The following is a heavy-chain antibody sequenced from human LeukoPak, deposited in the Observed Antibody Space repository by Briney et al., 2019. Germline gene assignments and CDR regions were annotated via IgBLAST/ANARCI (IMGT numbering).Heavy chain of an antibody. Sequence: GGSLRLSCAASGFTFSSYSMNWVRQAPGKGLEWVSYISSSSTIYYADSVKGRFTISRDNAKNSLYLQMNSLRDEDTAVYYCARDRRVPWIAAARRLMDVWGQGTTVTVSS. CDR2: ISSSSTI. CDR1: GFTFSSYS. D-gene: IGHD6-25*01. J-gene: IGHJ6*02. CDR3: ARDRRVPWIAAARRLMDV. V-gene: IGHV3-48*02.